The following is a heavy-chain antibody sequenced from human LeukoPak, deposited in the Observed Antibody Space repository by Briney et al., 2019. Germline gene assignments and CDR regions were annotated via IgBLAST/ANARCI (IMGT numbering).Heavy chain of an antibody. V-gene: IGHV1-2*02. D-gene: IGHD5-18*01. J-gene: IGHJ4*02. CDR3: ARDLSGYSYGYGGDY. CDR1: GYTFTGYY. Sequence: ASVTVSCKASGYTFTGYYMHWVRQAPGQGLEWMGWINPNSGGTNYAQKFQGRVTMTRDTSISTAYMELSRLRSDDTAVYYCARDLSGYSYGYGGDYWGQGTLVTVSS. CDR2: INPNSGGT.